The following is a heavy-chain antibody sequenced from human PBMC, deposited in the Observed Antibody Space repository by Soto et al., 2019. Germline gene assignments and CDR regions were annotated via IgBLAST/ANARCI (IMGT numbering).Heavy chain of an antibody. Sequence: EVPLVESGGGLVQPGGSLKLSCAASGFTFSGSAMHWVRQASGKGLEWVGRIRSKANSYATAYAASVKGRFTISRDDSKNTAYLQMNSLKTEDTAVYYCTRPGGPDYWGQGTLVTVSS. V-gene: IGHV3-73*02. CDR2: IRSKANSYAT. D-gene: IGHD3-10*01. J-gene: IGHJ4*02. CDR3: TRPGGPDY. CDR1: GFTFSGSA.